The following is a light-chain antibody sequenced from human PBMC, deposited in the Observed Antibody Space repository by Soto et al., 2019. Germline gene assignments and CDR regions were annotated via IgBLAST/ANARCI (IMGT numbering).Light chain of an antibody. J-gene: IGLJ2*01. CDR1: SSDVGAYNY. CDR2: EVN. Sequence: QSALTQPASVSGSPGQSITISCTGTSSDVGAYNYVSWYQQHPGKAPKLMIYEVNNRPSGVSNRFSGSKSGNTASLTISGLQAEDEAYYYCSSYTSSSTLFGGGTKLTVL. CDR3: SSYTSSSTL. V-gene: IGLV2-14*01.